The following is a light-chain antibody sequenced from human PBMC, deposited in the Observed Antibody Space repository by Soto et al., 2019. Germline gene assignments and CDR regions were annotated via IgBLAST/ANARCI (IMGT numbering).Light chain of an antibody. CDR3: QHYDSLS. CDR1: QSVRSSY. Sequence: IVMTQSPATLSVAQGERATLSFRASQSVRSSYLARHKQKPGQAPRLLIYGASSRATGIPDRFTGSGSETDFTLTIRRLEPEDFAVYYCQHYDSLSFGQGTRLEIK. CDR2: GAS. V-gene: IGKV3-20*01. J-gene: IGKJ5*01.